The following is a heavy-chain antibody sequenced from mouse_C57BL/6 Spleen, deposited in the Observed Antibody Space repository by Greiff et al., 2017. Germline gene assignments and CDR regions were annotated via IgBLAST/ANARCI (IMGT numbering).Heavy chain of an antibody. D-gene: IGHD1-1*02. Sequence: QVQLQQSGAELVKPGASVKMSCKASGYTFTSYWITWVKQRPGQGLEWIGDIYPGSGSTNYNEKFKSKATLTVDTSSSTAYMQLSSLTSEDSAVYYCARWSDYYAIDYWGQGTSVTVSS. J-gene: IGHJ4*01. CDR2: IYPGSGST. CDR1: GYTFTSYW. V-gene: IGHV1-55*01. CDR3: ARWSDYYAIDY.